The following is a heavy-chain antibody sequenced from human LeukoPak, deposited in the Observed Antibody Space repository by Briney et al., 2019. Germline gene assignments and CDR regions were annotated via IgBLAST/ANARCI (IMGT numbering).Heavy chain of an antibody. CDR3: ARSSYDSDLHIDDY. Sequence: ASVKVSCKASGYTFTGYYMHWVRQAPGQGLEWMGWINPYSGDTNYVQKFQGRVTMTRDTSISTAFMELSRLRSDDTAVYYCARSSYDSDLHIDDYWSQGTLVTVSS. CDR2: INPYSGDT. CDR1: GYTFTGYY. V-gene: IGHV1-2*02. D-gene: IGHD3-22*01. J-gene: IGHJ4*02.